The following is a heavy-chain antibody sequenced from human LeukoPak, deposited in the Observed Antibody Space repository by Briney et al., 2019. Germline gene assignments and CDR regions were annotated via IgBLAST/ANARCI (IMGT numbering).Heavy chain of an antibody. Sequence: PSETLSLTCTVSGGSISSSSYYWAWIRQPPGKGLEWIGSIYYSGSTYYNPSLKSRVTISVDTSKNQFSLKLSSVTAADTAVYYCARQFNYYGSGSFYTNNWFAPWGQGTLVTVSS. CDR2: IYYSGST. D-gene: IGHD3-10*01. J-gene: IGHJ5*02. V-gene: IGHV4-39*01. CDR3: ARQFNYYGSGSFYTNNWFAP. CDR1: GGSISSSSYY.